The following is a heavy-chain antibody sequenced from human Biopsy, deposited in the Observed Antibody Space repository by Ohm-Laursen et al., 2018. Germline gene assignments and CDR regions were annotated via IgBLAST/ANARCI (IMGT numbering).Heavy chain of an antibody. V-gene: IGHV4-59*02. CDR1: GDSVTKYY. J-gene: IGHJ6*02. D-gene: IGHD4-11*01. Sequence: SGTLSLTCTVSGDSVTKYYWSWIRQPPGKGLEWIGHIYYSVMTNYSPSLQSRVSISVDTSRNQVSLTLSSVTAADTAVYYCARDSGILNYGNFKYYHYYGMDVWGQGTKVTVSS. CDR2: IYYSVMT. CDR3: ARDSGILNYGNFKYYHYYGMDV.